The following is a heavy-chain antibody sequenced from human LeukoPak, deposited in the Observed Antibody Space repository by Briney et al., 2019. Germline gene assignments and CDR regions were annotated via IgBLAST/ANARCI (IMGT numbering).Heavy chain of an antibody. V-gene: IGHV4-30-4*08. CDR2: IYYSGST. CDR1: GGSISSGDYY. CDR3: ARASPPRGYSYGPSGYFDL. D-gene: IGHD5-18*01. Sequence: SETLSLTCTVSGGSISSGDYYWSWIRQPPGKGLEWMGYIYYSGSTYYNPSLKSRVTISVATSKNQFSLKLSSVTAADTAVYYCARASPPRGYSYGPSGYFDLWGRGTLVTVSS. J-gene: IGHJ2*01.